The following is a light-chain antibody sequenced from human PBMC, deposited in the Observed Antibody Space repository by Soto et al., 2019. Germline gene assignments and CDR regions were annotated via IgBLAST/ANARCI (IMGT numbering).Light chain of an antibody. CDR3: AACDDCLNGPGVV. J-gene: IGLJ2*01. CDR2: SNN. Sequence: QSVLTQPPSASGTPGQRVTISCSGSSSNIGSNTVNWYQHLPGTAPKLLIYSNNQRPSGVPERFSGSKSGTSASLAISGLQSEDEDDYSCAACDDCLNGPGVVFGGGTKVNVL. V-gene: IGLV1-44*01. CDR1: SSNIGSNT.